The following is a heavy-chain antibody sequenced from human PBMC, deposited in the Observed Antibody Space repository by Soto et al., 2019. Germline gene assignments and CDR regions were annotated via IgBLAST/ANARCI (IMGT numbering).Heavy chain of an antibody. CDR2: ISSGSSFI. V-gene: IGHV3-21*01. J-gene: IGHJ6*03. D-gene: IGHD2-2*01. CDR3: ARWYCSSTSCYYMDV. Sequence: GGSLRLSCAASGFTFNTYTMNWVRQAPGKGLEWVSSISSGSSFINYADSVKGRFTISRDNAKNSLYLRMNSLRAEDTAVYYCARWYCSSTSCYYMDVWGKGTTVTVSS. CDR1: GFTFNTYT.